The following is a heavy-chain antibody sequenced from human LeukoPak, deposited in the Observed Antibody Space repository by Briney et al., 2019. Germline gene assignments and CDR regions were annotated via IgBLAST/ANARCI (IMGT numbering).Heavy chain of an antibody. Sequence: GGSLRLSCAASGFTFSIYGMHWVRQAPGKGLEWVAVIWYDGSNKYYADSVKGRFTISRDNSKNTLYLQMNSLRAEDTAVYYCARSYDSGAYYFDYWGQGTLVTVSS. CDR1: GFTFSIYG. V-gene: IGHV3-33*08. D-gene: IGHD3-22*01. J-gene: IGHJ4*02. CDR2: IWYDGSNK. CDR3: ARSYDSGAYYFDY.